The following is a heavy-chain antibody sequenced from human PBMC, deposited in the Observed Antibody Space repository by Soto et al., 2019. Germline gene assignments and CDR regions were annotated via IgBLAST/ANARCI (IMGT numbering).Heavy chain of an antibody. Sequence: GGSLRLSCAASGFTLSNYRMNWVRLPPGRGLEWVSYISSSHIFYADSVKGRFTISRDNAKNSLYLQMNSLRAEDTAVYYCTREAAALGYFDNWGQGTLVTVSS. CDR3: TREAAALGYFDN. CDR2: ISSSHI. J-gene: IGHJ4*02. CDR1: GFTLSNYR. V-gene: IGHV3-21*05. D-gene: IGHD3-3*02.